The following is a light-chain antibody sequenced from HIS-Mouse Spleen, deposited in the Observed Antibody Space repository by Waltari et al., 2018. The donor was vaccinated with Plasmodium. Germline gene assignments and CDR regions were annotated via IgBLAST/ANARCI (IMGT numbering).Light chain of an antibody. CDR2: GAS. CDR1: KSVSSN. V-gene: IGKV3-15*01. CDR3: QQYNNWSFT. J-gene: IGKJ3*01. Sequence: EIVMTQSPATLSASPGERATISCRASKSVSSNLAWYQQKPGQAPRPPSYGASTRATGIPARFSGSGSGTEFTLTISSLQSEDFAVYYCQQYNNWSFTFGPGTKVDIK.